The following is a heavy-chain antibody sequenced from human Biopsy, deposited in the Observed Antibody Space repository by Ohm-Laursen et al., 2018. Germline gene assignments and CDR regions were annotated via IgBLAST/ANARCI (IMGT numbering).Heavy chain of an antibody. D-gene: IGHD2-21*02. J-gene: IGHJ4*02. CDR3: AKDLGQVTAAIGY. CDR2: ITWNSGSI. V-gene: IGHV3-9*01. Sequence: SLRLSCAASGFKVDDYAMHWVRQAPGKGLEWVSGITWNSGSIGYADSVKGRFSIFRDNAKHSLYLQMNSLRAEDTALYYCAKDLGQVTAAIGYWGQGTLVTVSS. CDR1: GFKVDDYA.